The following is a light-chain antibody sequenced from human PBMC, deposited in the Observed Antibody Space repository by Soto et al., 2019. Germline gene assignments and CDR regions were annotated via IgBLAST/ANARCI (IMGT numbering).Light chain of an antibody. V-gene: IGLV1-40*01. J-gene: IGLJ1*01. CDR2: GVN. CDR1: SSNIGARYV. Sequence: QSALTQPPSVSGAPGQRVSISCTGSSSNIGARYVVYWYQQLPGTAPKLLVSGVNDRPSGVPDRFSGSTSGTSASLAITGLQAEDEADYYCQSYDSSLSGAVFGTGTKVTVL. CDR3: QSYDSSLSGAV.